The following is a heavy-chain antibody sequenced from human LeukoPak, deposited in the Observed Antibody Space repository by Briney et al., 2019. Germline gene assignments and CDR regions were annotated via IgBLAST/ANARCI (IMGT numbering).Heavy chain of an antibody. V-gene: IGHV1-69*13. D-gene: IGHD2/OR15-2a*01. CDR1: GGTFSSYA. CDR3: AREEGSSISYYYYGMDV. CDR2: IIPIFGTA. J-gene: IGHJ6*02. Sequence: SVKVSCKASGGTFSSYAISWVRQAPGQGLEWMGGIIPIFGTANYAQKSQGRVTITADESTSTAYMELSSLRSEDTAVYYCAREEGSSISYYYYGMDVWGQGTTVTVSS.